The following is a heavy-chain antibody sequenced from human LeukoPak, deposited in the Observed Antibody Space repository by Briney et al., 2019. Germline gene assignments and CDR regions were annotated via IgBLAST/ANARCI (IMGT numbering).Heavy chain of an antibody. CDR3: ARSSMLYSSSSPNWFDP. J-gene: IGHJ5*02. V-gene: IGHV4-30-2*01. Sequence: SETLSLICAVSGVSISSGGYSWSWIRQPPGKGLEWIGYIYHSGSTYYNPSLKSRVTISVDRSKNQFSLKLSSVTAADTAVYYCARSSMLYSSSSPNWFDPWGQGTLVTVSS. D-gene: IGHD6-6*01. CDR2: IYHSGST. CDR1: GVSISSGGYS.